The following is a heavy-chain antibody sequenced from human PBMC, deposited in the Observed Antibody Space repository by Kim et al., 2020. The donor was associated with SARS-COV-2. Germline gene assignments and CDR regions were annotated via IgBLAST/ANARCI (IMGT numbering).Heavy chain of an antibody. CDR1: GGSISSYY. J-gene: IGHJ6*01. Sequence: SETLSLTCTVSGGSISSYYWSWIRQPPGKGLEWIGYIYYSGSTNYNPSLKSRVTISVDTSKNQFSLKLSSVTAAETAVYYCARRPYYYGLGSYYNYGMDV. CDR3: ARRPYYYGLGSYYNYGMDV. V-gene: IGHV4-59*08. D-gene: IGHD3-10*01. CDR2: IYYSGST.